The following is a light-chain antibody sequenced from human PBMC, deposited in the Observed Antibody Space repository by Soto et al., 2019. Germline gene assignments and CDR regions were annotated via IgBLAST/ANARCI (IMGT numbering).Light chain of an antibody. J-gene: IGKJ3*01. CDR2: GAS. V-gene: IGKV3-20*01. CDR1: QSFRSSY. Sequence: EIVLTQSPGTLSLSPGERATLSCRASQSFRSSYLTWYHQKPGQAPRLLIFGASSRATGIPDRISGSGSGTDYTLTISRREPEDFAVYYCQQYGASVFTFGPGTTVEIK. CDR3: QQYGASVFT.